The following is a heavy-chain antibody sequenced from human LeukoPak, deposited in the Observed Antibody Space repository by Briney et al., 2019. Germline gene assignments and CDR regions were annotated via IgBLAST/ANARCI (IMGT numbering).Heavy chain of an antibody. Sequence: PGGSLRLSCAASGFTFSSYAMHWVRQAPGKGLEWVAVISYDGSNKYYADSVKGRFTISRDNSKNTLYLQMNSLRAEDTAVYYCAKEHRYSGSYYVPDYWGQGTLVTVSS. D-gene: IGHD1-26*01. J-gene: IGHJ4*02. CDR2: ISYDGSNK. V-gene: IGHV3-30-3*01. CDR1: GFTFSSYA. CDR3: AKEHRYSGSYYVPDY.